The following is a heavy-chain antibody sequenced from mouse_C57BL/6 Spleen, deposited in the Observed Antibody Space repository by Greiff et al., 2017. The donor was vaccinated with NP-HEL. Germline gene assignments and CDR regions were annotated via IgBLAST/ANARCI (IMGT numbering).Heavy chain of an antibody. Sequence: EVQLQQSVAELVRPRASVKLSCTASGFNIKNTYMHWVKQRPEQGLEWIGRIDPANGNTKYAPKVQGKATITADTSSNTAYRQPSSLTSEDTSIYYCALDGYYEAWFAYLGQGTLVTVSA. CDR2: IDPANGNT. D-gene: IGHD2-3*01. V-gene: IGHV14-3*01. CDR1: GFNIKNTY. CDR3: ALDGYYEAWFAY. J-gene: IGHJ3*01.